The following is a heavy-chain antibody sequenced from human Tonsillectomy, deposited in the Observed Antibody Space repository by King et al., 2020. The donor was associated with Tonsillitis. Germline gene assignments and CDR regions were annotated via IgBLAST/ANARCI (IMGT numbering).Heavy chain of an antibody. J-gene: IGHJ2*01. CDR1: GFTFSTYG. CDR2: IGYDGSSK. CDR3: AKEGVVCSSTSCYDNWFFDL. Sequence: VQLVESGGGVVQRGGSLRLSCAASGFTFSTYGMHWVRQAPGKGLEWVAFIGYDGSSKYYADSMKGRFTISRDNSKNTLYLQMNSLTAEDTAVYYCAKEGVVCSSTSCYDNWFFDLWGRGTLVTVSS. V-gene: IGHV3-30*02. D-gene: IGHD2-2*01.